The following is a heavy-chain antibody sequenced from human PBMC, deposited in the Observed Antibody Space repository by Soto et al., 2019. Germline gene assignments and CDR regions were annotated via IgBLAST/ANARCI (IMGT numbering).Heavy chain of an antibody. CDR3: ARAVDTAMGRVS. V-gene: IGHV3-53*01. D-gene: IGHD5-18*01. CDR1: GFTVSSNY. Sequence: EVQLVESGGGLIQPGGSLRLSCAASGFTVSSNYMSWVRQAPGKGLEWVSVIYSGGSTYYADSVKGRFTISRDNSKNTLYLQMNSLRAEDTGVYYCARAVDTAMGRVSWGQGTLVTVSS. J-gene: IGHJ5*02. CDR2: IYSGGST.